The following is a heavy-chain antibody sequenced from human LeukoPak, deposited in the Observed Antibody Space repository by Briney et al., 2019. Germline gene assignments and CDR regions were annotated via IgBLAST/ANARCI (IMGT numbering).Heavy chain of an antibody. V-gene: IGHV1-2*02. J-gene: IGHJ3*02. D-gene: IGHD6-19*01. CDR2: INPNSGGT. CDR1: GYTFTSYD. Sequence: ASVKVSCKASGYTFTSYDINWVRQATGQGLEWMGWINPNSGGTNYAQKFQGRVTMTRDTSISTAYMELSRLRSDDTAVYYCARDLGYSSGWYWGSAFDIWGQGAMVTVSS. CDR3: ARDLGYSSGWYWGSAFDI.